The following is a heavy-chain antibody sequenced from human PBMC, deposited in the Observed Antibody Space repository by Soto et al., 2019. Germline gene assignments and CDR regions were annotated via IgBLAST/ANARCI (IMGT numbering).Heavy chain of an antibody. J-gene: IGHJ3*02. D-gene: IGHD5-12*01. V-gene: IGHV1-69*13. CDR2: IIPIFGTA. Sequence: SVKVSCKASGGTFSSYAISWVRQAPGQGLEWMGGIIPIFGTANYAQKFQGRVTITADESTSTAYMELSSLRSEDTAVHYCARDREMATITAAFDIWGQGTMVTVSS. CDR1: GGTFSSYA. CDR3: ARDREMATITAAFDI.